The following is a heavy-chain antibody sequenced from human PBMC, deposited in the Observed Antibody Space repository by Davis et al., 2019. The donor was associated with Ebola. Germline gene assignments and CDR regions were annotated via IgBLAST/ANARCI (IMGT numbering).Heavy chain of an antibody. CDR3: ARTSIVGTTTTASDI. CDR1: GYTFKNYA. D-gene: IGHD1-26*01. CDR2: ISAYNGNT. V-gene: IGHV1-18*01. Sequence: AASVKVSCKASGYTFKNYAISWVRQAPGQGLEWMGWISAYNGNTNYAQILQGRVTRTTDTSTGTAYMELRSLRSDDTAVYFCARTSIVGTTTTASDIWGQGTKVTVSS. J-gene: IGHJ3*02.